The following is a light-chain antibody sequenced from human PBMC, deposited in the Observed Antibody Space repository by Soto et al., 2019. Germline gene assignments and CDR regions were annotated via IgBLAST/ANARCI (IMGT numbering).Light chain of an antibody. CDR2: EVS. CDR3: QSFDNSLNIWV. CDR1: SSDVGGYNY. V-gene: IGLV2-8*01. Sequence: QSALTQPPSASGSPGQSVTISCTGSSSDVGGYNYVSWYQQHPGKAPKLMIYEVSKRPSGVPDRLSGSKSGNTASLTVSGLLAEDEADYYCQSFDNSLNIWVFGGGTKLTVL. J-gene: IGLJ3*02.